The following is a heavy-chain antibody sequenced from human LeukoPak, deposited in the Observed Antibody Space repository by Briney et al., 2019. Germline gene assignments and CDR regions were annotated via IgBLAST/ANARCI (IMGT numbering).Heavy chain of an antibody. D-gene: IGHD3-9*01. Sequence: GASVKVSCKASGYTFTGYYMHWVRQAPGQGLEWMGWINPNSGGTNYAQKFQGRVTMTRDTSISTAYMELSSLRSEDTAVYYCARRLVRAALDYWGQGTLVTVSS. J-gene: IGHJ4*02. CDR1: GYTFTGYY. CDR3: ARRLVRAALDY. V-gene: IGHV1-2*02. CDR2: INPNSGGT.